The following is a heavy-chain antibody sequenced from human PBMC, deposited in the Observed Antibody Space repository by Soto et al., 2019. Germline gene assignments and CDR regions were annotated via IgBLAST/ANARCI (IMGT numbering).Heavy chain of an antibody. V-gene: IGHV3-21*02. J-gene: IGHJ4*02. CDR3: ARDRGRYYLDC. CDR2: LSSSGRDI. CDR1: GFTFSSYS. D-gene: IGHD3-10*01. Sequence: EVQLVESGGGQVKSGGSLRLSCSASGFTFSSYSMGWVRQAPGKGLEWVSSLSSSGRDIYYADSVKGRFTISRDNAKNLLFLQMNSLRFDDMAVYYCARDRGRYYLDCWGQGTQVTVSS.